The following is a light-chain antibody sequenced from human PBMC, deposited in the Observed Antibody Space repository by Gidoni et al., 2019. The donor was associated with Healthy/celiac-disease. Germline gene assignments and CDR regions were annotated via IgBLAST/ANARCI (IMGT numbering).Light chain of an antibody. J-gene: IGKJ2*01. V-gene: IGKV3-15*01. CDR2: CAS. CDR3: QQYNNWPPYT. CDR1: QSGSSN. Sequence: EIVMTQPSTTMSVSPGERAALSSRASQSGSSNLAWYQQKPCQAPRLLLYCASTSATGIPARFSGSGSGTEFTLTISSMQSEDFAVYYCQQYNNWPPYTFGQGTKLEIK.